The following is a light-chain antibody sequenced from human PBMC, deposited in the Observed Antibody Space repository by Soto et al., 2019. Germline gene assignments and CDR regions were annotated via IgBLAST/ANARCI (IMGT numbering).Light chain of an antibody. V-gene: IGKV1-33*01. CDR3: QQYENLPPT. J-gene: IGKJ3*01. Sequence: DIQMTQSPSFLSASVGDRVTITCQASQDIDISLNWYLQKPGTAPKILISDAYVLETGVPSRFSASGSGTEFTFTISSLQPDDIGTYFCQQYENLPPTFGPWTKVDIK. CDR2: DAY. CDR1: QDIDIS.